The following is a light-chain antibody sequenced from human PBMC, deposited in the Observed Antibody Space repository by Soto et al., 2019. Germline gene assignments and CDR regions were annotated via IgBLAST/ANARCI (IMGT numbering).Light chain of an antibody. CDR3: SSYTGSSTLV. V-gene: IGLV2-14*01. J-gene: IGLJ2*01. CDR2: DVS. Sequence: QSVLTQPASVSGSPGQSFTISCTGTSSDVGGYNYVSWYQQYPGKAPKLMIYDVSNRPSGVSNRFSGSKSGNTASLTISGLQAEDEADYYCSSYTGSSTLVFGGGTKLTVL. CDR1: SSDVGGYNY.